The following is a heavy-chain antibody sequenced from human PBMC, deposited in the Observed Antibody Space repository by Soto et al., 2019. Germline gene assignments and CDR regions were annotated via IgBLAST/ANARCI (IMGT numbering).Heavy chain of an antibody. J-gene: IGHJ6*02. Sequence: ASVKVSCKASGYTFTGYYMHWVRQAPGQGLEWMGWINPNSGGTNYAQKFQGWVTMTRDTSISTAYMELSRLRSDDTAVYYCARGGSSPGGSGRYYYGMDVWGQGTTVTVSS. V-gene: IGHV1-2*04. CDR1: GYTFTGYY. D-gene: IGHD3-10*01. CDR3: ARGGSSPGGSGRYYYGMDV. CDR2: INPNSGGT.